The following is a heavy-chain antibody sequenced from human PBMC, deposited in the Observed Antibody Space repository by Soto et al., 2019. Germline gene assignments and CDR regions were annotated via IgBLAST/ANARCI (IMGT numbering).Heavy chain of an antibody. V-gene: IGHV3-23*01. CDR2: ISGSGGST. Sequence: EVQLLESGGGLVQPGGSLRLSCAASGLTFSSYAMSWVRQAPGKGLEWVSVISGSGGSTYYADSVKGRFTISRDNSKNTRYLQMNSLRAEDTAVYYCAKRGSGSKFDYWGQGTLVTVSS. CDR1: GLTFSSYA. CDR3: AKRGSGSKFDY. J-gene: IGHJ4*02. D-gene: IGHD1-26*01.